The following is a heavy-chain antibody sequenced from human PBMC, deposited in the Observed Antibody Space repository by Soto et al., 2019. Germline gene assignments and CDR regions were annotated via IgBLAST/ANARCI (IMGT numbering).Heavy chain of an antibody. CDR1: GGSISSGGYY. CDR2: IYYSGST. V-gene: IGHV4-31*03. Sequence: TSETLSLTCTVSGGSISSGGYYWSWIRQHPGKGLEWIGYIYYSGSTYYNPSLKSRVTISVDTSKNQFSLKLSSVTAADTAVYYCARVIAAAASKAFDIWGQGTMVTVS. J-gene: IGHJ3*02. D-gene: IGHD6-13*01. CDR3: ARVIAAAASKAFDI.